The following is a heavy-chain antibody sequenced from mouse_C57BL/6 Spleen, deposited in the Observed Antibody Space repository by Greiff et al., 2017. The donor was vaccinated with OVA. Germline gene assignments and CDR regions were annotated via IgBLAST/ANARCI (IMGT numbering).Heavy chain of an antibody. CDR3: ASSGVLYYYAMDY. CDR1: GFNIKNTY. J-gene: IGHJ4*01. V-gene: IGHV14-3*01. CDR2: IDPANGNT. Sequence: VQLQQSVAELVRPGASVKLSCTASGFNIKNTYMHWVKQRPEQGLEWIGRIDPANGNTKYAPKFQGTATITVDTSSNTANLQLRSLTSEDTAIYACASSGVLYYYAMDYWGQGTSVTVSS.